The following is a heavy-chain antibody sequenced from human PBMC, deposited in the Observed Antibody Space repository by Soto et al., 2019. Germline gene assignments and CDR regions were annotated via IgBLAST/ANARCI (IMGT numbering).Heavy chain of an antibody. CDR2: IYHSGST. V-gene: IGHV4-39*07. D-gene: IGHD5-12*01. CDR1: GGSISGSSFY. CDR3: ARWPGSPYGMDV. Sequence: SETLSLTCAVSGGSISGSSFYWGWIRQPPGKGLEWIGEIYHSGSTNYSPSLKSRVTISVDKSKNQFSLKLSSVTAADTAVYYCARWPGSPYGMDVWGQGTTVTVSS. J-gene: IGHJ6*02.